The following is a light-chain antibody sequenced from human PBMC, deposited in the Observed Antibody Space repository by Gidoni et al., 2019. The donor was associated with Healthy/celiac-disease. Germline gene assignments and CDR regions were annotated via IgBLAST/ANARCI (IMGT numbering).Light chain of an antibody. CDR3: QQNYSTPWT. CDR1: QSVLYSTNNKNY. V-gene: IGKV4-1*01. CDR2: WAT. Sequence: DIVMTQSPDSLAVSLGERATINCKSSQSVLYSTNNKNYLTRYQQKPGQPPKLLIYWATTRKSGVPDRFGGGGSGKDFTLTISSLKDEDVAVYYCQQNYSTPWTFXXXTKVEIK. J-gene: IGKJ1*01.